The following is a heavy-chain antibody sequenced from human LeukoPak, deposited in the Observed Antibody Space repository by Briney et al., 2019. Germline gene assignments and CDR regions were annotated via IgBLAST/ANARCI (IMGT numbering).Heavy chain of an antibody. Sequence: GGSLRLSCAASGFSFNNYWMHWVRQAPGKGLEWVSQIKTDGSSIKYTDSVKGRFTISIDSAKNTLYLDMNSLRAEDTAFYYCARDDPGPRSFDYWGQGALVIVS. CDR3: ARDDPGPRSFDY. J-gene: IGHJ4*02. CDR1: GFSFNNYW. CDR2: IKTDGSSI. V-gene: IGHV3-74*03.